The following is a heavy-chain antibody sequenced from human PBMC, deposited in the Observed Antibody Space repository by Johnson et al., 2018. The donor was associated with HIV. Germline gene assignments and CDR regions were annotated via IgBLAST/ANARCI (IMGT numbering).Heavy chain of an antibody. CDR3: AKHISYDILTGYYDWDAFDV. CDR1: GFTFSAYG. V-gene: IGHV3-33*06. D-gene: IGHD3-9*01. J-gene: IGHJ3*01. CDR2: IWHDGNDK. Sequence: VQLVESGGGVVQPGRSLRLSCAESGFTFSAYGMHWVRQAPGKGLEWVALIWHDGNDKYYADSVKGRFIISRDNRKNTLYLQMNSLSAEDTAMYFCAKHISYDILTGYYDWDAFDVWGQGTMVTVSS.